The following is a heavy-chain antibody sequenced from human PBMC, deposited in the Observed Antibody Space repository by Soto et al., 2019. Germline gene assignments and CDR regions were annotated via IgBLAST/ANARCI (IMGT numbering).Heavy chain of an antibody. D-gene: IGHD1-26*01. CDR3: ARDREAAVGATHDAFDI. V-gene: IGHV1-18*04. Sequence: QVPLVQSGAEVKKPGASVKVSCKASGYTFTSYGISWVRQAPGQGLEWMGWISAYNGNTNYAQKLQGRVTMTTDTSTSTAYMELRSLRSDDTAVYYCARDREAAVGATHDAFDIWGQGTMVTVSS. J-gene: IGHJ3*02. CDR1: GYTFTSYG. CDR2: ISAYNGNT.